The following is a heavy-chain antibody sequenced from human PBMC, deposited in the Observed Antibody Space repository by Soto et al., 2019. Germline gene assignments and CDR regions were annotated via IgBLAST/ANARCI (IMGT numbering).Heavy chain of an antibody. Sequence: PSETLSLTCTVSGGSISSYYWSWIRQPPGKGLEWIGYIYYSGSTNYNPSLKSRVTISVDTSKNQFSLKLSSVTAADTAVYYCARDGGDYDFWSGYSDYFDYWGQGTLVTVSS. V-gene: IGHV4-59*01. CDR2: IYYSGST. CDR3: ARDGGDYDFWSGYSDYFDY. D-gene: IGHD3-3*01. J-gene: IGHJ4*02. CDR1: GGSISSYY.